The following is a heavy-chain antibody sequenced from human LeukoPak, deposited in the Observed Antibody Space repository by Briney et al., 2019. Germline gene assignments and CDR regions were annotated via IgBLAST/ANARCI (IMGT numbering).Heavy chain of an antibody. Sequence: PSETLSPTCAVYGGSFSGYYWSWIRQPPGKGPEWIGEINHSGSTNYNPSLKSRVTISVDTSKNQFSLKLSSVTAADTAVYYCARGLPYSSGWYGYWGQGTLVTVSS. CDR2: INHSGST. CDR1: GGSFSGYY. V-gene: IGHV4-34*01. D-gene: IGHD6-19*01. J-gene: IGHJ4*02. CDR3: ARGLPYSSGWYGY.